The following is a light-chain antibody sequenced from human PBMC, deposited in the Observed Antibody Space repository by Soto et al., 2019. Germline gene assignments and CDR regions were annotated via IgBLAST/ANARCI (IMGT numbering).Light chain of an antibody. CDR2: DAS. V-gene: IGKV3-11*01. J-gene: IGKJ5*01. CDR3: QQRSNWIT. Sequence: EIVLTQSPATLSCSLGERATLSCRASQSVSSYLAWYQQKPGQAPRLLIYDASNRATGIPARFSGSGSGTDFTLTISSLEPEDFAVYYCQQRSNWITFGQGTRLEIK. CDR1: QSVSSY.